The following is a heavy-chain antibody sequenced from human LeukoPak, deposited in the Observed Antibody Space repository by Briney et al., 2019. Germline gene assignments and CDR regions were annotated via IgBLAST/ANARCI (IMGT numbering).Heavy chain of an antibody. CDR1: GFTFSDYA. CDR2: ISGGSSGST. CDR3: ATCGQVLLPFEA. Sequence: GGSLRLSCAASGFTFSDYAMSWVRQARGKSLEWLSVISGGSSGSTHHADSVQRRFTISRENPKNTLYLQMDSLRAEDTSIYYCATCGQVLLPFEAWGQGTLVTVSS. J-gene: IGHJ5*02. V-gene: IGHV3-23*01. D-gene: IGHD2-8*02.